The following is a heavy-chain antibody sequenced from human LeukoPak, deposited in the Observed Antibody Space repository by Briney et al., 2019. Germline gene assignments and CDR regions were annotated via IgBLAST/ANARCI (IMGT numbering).Heavy chain of an antibody. Sequence: ASVKVSCKASGGTFSSYAISWVRQAPGQGLEGMGRIIPILGIANYAQKFQGRVTITADKSTSTAYMELSSLRSEDTAVYYCASIGASRYSDYWGQGPLVTVSS. V-gene: IGHV1-69*04. J-gene: IGHJ4*02. CDR3: ASIGASRYSDY. CDR2: IIPILGIA. CDR1: GGTFSSYA. D-gene: IGHD1-26*01.